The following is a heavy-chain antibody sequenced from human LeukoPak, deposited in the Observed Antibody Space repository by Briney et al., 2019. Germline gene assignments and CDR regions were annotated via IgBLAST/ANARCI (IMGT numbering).Heavy chain of an antibody. D-gene: IGHD1-1*01. CDR1: GFTLSSYC. CDR2: IPRNSWYI. Sequence: GGALRLSCASSGFTLSSYCMHWVRQAPGKGLEWVSPIPRNSWYIFYADSVKGRFTISRDNDKNSLYLQMNSLRAEDTAVYYCVKDATGTRFDPWGQGTLVTVSS. CDR3: VKDATGTRFDP. J-gene: IGHJ5*02. V-gene: IGHV3-21*01.